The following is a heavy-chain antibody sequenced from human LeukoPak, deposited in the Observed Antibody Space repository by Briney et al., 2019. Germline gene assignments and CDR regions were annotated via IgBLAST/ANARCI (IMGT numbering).Heavy chain of an antibody. J-gene: IGHJ4*02. D-gene: IGHD5-18*01. CDR2: IRSKPYGGTT. Sequence: GGSLRLSCTASGFTFGDYAMSGVRQAPGKVLEWVGFIRSKPYGGTTENAASVKGRFTISRDDSKSIAYLQMNSLRIEDTAVYYCTRNSYGPRFDYWGQGTLVTVSS. V-gene: IGHV3-49*04. CDR1: GFTFGDYA. CDR3: TRNSYGPRFDY.